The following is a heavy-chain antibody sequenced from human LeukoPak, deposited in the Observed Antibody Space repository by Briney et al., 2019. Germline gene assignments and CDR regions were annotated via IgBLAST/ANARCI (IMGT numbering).Heavy chain of an antibody. CDR2: ISGSGGNT. D-gene: IGHD3-22*01. Sequence: PGGSLRLSCAAASGFTFSPYSMTWVRQAPGKGLEWVSTISGSGGNTYYGDSVKGRFTISRDNSKSTLYLQMNSLRVEDTAIYYCAKGGVVNWFDPWGQGTLVTVSS. CDR1: GFTFSPYS. J-gene: IGHJ5*02. V-gene: IGHV3-23*01. CDR3: AKGGVVNWFDP.